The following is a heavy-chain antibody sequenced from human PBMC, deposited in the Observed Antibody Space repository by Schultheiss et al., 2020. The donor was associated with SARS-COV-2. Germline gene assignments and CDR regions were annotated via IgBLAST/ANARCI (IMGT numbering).Heavy chain of an antibody. CDR2: IYHSGST. CDR3: ARRIAARLYWFDP. V-gene: IGHV4-38-2*01. Sequence: SQTLSLTCAVSGYSISSGYYWGWIRQPPGKGLEWIGSIYHSGSTYYNPSLKSRVTISVDTSKNQFSLKLSSVTAADTAVYYCARRIAARLYWFDPWAQGPRVTVP. D-gene: IGHD6-6*01. J-gene: IGHJ5*02. CDR1: GYSISSGYY.